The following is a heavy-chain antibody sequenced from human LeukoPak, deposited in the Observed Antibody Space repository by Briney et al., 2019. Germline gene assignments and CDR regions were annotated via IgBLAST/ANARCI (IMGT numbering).Heavy chain of an antibody. Sequence: QPGGSLRPSCAASGFTFSSYWMHWARQLPGKGLVWVSRISPTGSTTSYADSVKGRFTVSRDNAKNTLYLQVNNLRAEDTAVYYCARGPSSNWSGLDFWGQGTLLTVSS. CDR3: ARGPSSNWSGLDF. V-gene: IGHV3-74*01. J-gene: IGHJ4*02. CDR2: ISPTGSTT. CDR1: GFTFSSYW. D-gene: IGHD6-13*01.